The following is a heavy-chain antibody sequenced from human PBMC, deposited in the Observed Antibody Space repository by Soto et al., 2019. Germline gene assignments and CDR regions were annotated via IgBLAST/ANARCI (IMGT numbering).Heavy chain of an antibody. CDR1: GYSFTSYW. Sequence: GESLKISCQGSGYSFTSYWVGWVRQRPGKGLEWMGRINPSDSYTTYSPSFQGHVIISTDKSFSTAYLQWSGLKASDTAMYYCARLGYCTGTSCYTFDYWGQGTLVTVSS. J-gene: IGHJ4*02. D-gene: IGHD2-2*02. CDR2: INPSDSYT. V-gene: IGHV5-10-1*01. CDR3: ARLGYCTGTSCYTFDY.